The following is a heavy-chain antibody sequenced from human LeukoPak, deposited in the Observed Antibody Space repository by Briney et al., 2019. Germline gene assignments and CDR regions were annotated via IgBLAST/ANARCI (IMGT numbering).Heavy chain of an antibody. V-gene: IGHV4-4*07. D-gene: IGHD3-10*01. J-gene: IGHJ4*02. CDR1: GGSTINYF. Sequence: SETLSLTCTVSGGSTINYFRSWIRQPAGKGLEWIGHIYSSGTTHYNPSLNNRVTISLDASTSQFSLHLNSVTAADTAVYFCARAEGTGSGAYTLDYWGQGILVTVSS. CDR3: ARAEGTGSGAYTLDY. CDR2: IYSSGTT.